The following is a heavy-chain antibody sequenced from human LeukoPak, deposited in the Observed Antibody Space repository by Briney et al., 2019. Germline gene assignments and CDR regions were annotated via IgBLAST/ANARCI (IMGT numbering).Heavy chain of an antibody. V-gene: IGHV4-59*08. Sequence: SETLSLTCTVSGGSISSYCWSWNRQPPGKGLEWIGYIYYSGSTNYNPSLKSRVTISVDTSKNQFSLKLSSVTAADTAVYYCAAVAGTTFDYWGQGTLVTVSS. CDR3: AAVAGTTFDY. CDR1: GGSISSYC. J-gene: IGHJ4*02. D-gene: IGHD6-19*01. CDR2: IYYSGST.